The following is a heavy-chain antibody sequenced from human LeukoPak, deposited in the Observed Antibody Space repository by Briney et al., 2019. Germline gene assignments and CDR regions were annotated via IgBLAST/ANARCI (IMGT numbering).Heavy chain of an antibody. Sequence: PSETQSLLCAVYGGSFSGYYWSWIRQPPGKALEWIGEINYRGSTNHNTSLKSRVPISVDTSKNQFSLKLSSVTAADTAVYYCARLLRVGYCSTTTCNWFDPWGQGTLVTVSS. J-gene: IGHJ5*02. D-gene: IGHD2-2*03. CDR3: ARLLRVGYCSTTTCNWFDP. CDR2: INYRGST. CDR1: GGSFSGYY. V-gene: IGHV4-34*01.